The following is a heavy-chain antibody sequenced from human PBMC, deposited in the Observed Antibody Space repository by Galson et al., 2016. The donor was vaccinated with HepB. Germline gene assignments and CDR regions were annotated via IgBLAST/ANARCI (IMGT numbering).Heavy chain of an antibody. D-gene: IGHD2-2*01. V-gene: IGHV3-30*04. CDR2: ISYDENNK. CDR3: AAMREASTSFYSAQSY. Sequence: SLRLSCAASGFTFSSYAMHWVRQAPGKGLEWVSLISYDENNKHYADSVKGRFFISRDNSRNTLYAQMNSLRPEDTAVYYCAAMREASTSFYSAQSYWGQGTLVTVSS. CDR1: GFTFSSYA. J-gene: IGHJ4*02.